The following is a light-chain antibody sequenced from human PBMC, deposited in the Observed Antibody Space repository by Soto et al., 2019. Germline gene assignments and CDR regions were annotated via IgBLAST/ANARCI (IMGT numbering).Light chain of an antibody. V-gene: IGKV3D-20*02. CDR3: QQRTTWPT. Sequence: ESVLTQSPGTLSLSPGDRATLSCRASQSVRSGHLAWYQQKPGQAPRLVIYDASTRATGIPDRFSGGGSGTDFTLTINSLEPEDFAVYYCQQRTTWPTFGGGTKVEIK. J-gene: IGKJ4*01. CDR1: QSVRSGH. CDR2: DAS.